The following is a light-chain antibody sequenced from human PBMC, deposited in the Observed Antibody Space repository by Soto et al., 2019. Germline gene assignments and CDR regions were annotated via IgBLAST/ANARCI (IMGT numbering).Light chain of an antibody. CDR2: GAS. CDR1: QSVSSNY. CDR3: QQFDRSIPSWT. Sequence: ETVLTQSPGTLSLSPGERATLSCRASQSVSSNYLAWYQHIPGQAPRLLSYGASTRATGIPDRFSGSGSGTDFTLPISRLEPEDFAVYYCQQFDRSIPSWTFGQGTKVE. V-gene: IGKV3-20*01. J-gene: IGKJ1*01.